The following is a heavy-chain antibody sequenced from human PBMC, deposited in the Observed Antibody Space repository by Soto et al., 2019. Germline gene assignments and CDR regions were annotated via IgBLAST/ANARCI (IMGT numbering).Heavy chain of an antibody. J-gene: IGHJ4*02. CDR3: ARDNLAFQGAFDL. Sequence: GGSLRLSCAASGVTFSSHAMHWVRQAPGKGLEWVAVISYDGSKKYYADSIEGRFTISRDNPNNLLLLQMDNLRPEDTAVYYCARDNLAFQGAFDLWGQGTLVTVSS. V-gene: IGHV3-30-3*01. CDR2: ISYDGSKK. D-gene: IGHD3-16*01. CDR1: GVTFSSHA.